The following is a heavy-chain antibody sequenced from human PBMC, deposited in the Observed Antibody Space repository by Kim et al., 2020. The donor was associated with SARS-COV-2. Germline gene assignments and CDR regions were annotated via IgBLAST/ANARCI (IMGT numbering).Heavy chain of an antibody. D-gene: IGHD1-26*01. CDR3: ARGGGGSYYFPYYYYGMDV. V-gene: IGHV4-59*13. CDR1: GGSISSYY. CDR2: IYYSGST. J-gene: IGHJ6*02. Sequence: SETLSLTCTVSGGSISSYYWSWIRQPPGKGLEWIGYIYYSGSTNYNPSLKSRVTISVDTSKNQFSLKLSSVTAADTAVYYCARGGGGSYYFPYYYYGMDVWGQGTTVTVSS.